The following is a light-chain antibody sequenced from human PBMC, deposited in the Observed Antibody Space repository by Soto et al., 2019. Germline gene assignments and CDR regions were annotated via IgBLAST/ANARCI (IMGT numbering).Light chain of an antibody. J-gene: IGKJ2*01. V-gene: IGKV3-15*01. CDR2: GAS. CDR1: QSVSTN. CDR3: QQYNNWPYT. Sequence: EIVMTQSPATLSVSPGERATLSCRASQSVSTNLAWYQQKPGQAPSLLIYGASTRATGIPARFSGSGSGTEFTLTTSSLQSEDFAVDYCQQYNNWPYTFGQGTKLEIK.